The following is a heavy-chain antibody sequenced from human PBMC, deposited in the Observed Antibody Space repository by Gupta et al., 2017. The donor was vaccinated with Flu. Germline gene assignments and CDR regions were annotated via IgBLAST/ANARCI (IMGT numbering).Heavy chain of an antibody. Sequence: EVQLVESGGGLVQPGRSLTLSCAASGFTFRGSAMHWVRQASGKGLEWVGRNRSKTKNYATAYAASVKGRFTISRDDSKNTAYLQMNSLKTEDTAGYYCTAYQDSSGYFPFDYWGQGTLVTVSS. CDR3: TAYQDSSGYFPFDY. CDR2: NRSKTKNYAT. CDR1: GFTFRGSA. D-gene: IGHD3-22*01. J-gene: IGHJ4*02. V-gene: IGHV3-73*01.